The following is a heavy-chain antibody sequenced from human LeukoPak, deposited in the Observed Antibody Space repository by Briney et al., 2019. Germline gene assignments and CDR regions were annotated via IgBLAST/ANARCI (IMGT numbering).Heavy chain of an antibody. Sequence: SETLSLTCSVSGGSINSYYWNWIRQPPGKGLEWIGYIYYSGSTKYNPSLYSRVTISVDTSKNQFSLKLTSVTAADTAVYYCARQTPMIDAFDIWGQGTMVTVSS. D-gene: IGHD3-22*01. CDR3: ARQTPMIDAFDI. CDR2: IYYSGST. CDR1: GGSINSYY. V-gene: IGHV4-59*08. J-gene: IGHJ3*02.